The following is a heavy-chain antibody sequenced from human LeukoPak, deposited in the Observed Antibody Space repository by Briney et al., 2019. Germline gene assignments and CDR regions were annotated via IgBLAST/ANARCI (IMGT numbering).Heavy chain of an antibody. CDR2: IYHSGST. D-gene: IGHD3-10*01. Sequence: SETLSLTCTVSGYSISSGYYWGWIRPPPGKGLEWIASIYHSGSTYYNPSLKSRVTISVDTSKNQFSLKLSSVTAADTAVYYCARVQYYYGTLDYWGQGTLVTVSS. CDR1: GYSISSGYY. CDR3: ARVQYYYGTLDY. J-gene: IGHJ4*02. V-gene: IGHV4-38-2*02.